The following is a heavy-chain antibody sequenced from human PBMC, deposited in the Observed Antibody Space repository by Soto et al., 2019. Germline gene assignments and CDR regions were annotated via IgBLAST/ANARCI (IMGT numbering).Heavy chain of an antibody. V-gene: IGHV4-34*01. Sequence: QVQLQQWGAGLLKPSETLSLTCAVYGGSFSGYYWSWIRQPPGKGLEWIGEISHSGNTDYNPSLKSRVTMSVDTSKSQLSLRLSSVTAADAAVYYCARWEVVHARDYWGQGTLLTVSS. J-gene: IGHJ4*02. CDR2: ISHSGNT. D-gene: IGHD2-15*01. CDR1: GGSFSGYY. CDR3: ARWEVVHARDY.